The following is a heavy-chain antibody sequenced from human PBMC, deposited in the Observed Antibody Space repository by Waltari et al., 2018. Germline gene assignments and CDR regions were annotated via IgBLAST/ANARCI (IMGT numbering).Heavy chain of an antibody. D-gene: IGHD3-10*01. J-gene: IGHJ6*02. Sequence: QLQLQESGPGLVKPSETLSLTCTVSGGSISSHYWSWIRQPPGKGLEWIGYIYYSGSTNYNPSLKSRVTISVDTSKNQFSLKLSSVTAADTAVYYCAAIPRGQSPGMDVWGQGTTVTVSS. V-gene: IGHV4-59*11. CDR1: GGSISSHY. CDR2: IYYSGST. CDR3: AAIPRGQSPGMDV.